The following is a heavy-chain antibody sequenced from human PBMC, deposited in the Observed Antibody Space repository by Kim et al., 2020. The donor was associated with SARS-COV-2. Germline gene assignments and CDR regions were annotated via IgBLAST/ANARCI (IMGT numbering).Heavy chain of an antibody. Sequence: SETLSLTCTVSGGSISSSGYYWGWIRQPPGKGLEWIGCIYYSGSTYYNPSLKSRVTISVDTSKNQFSLKLSSVTAADTAVYYCARLEGNMVRGVVMPCDFDIWGQGTLVTVSS. V-gene: IGHV4-39*01. CDR3: ARLEGNMVRGVVMPCDFDI. D-gene: IGHD3-10*01. CDR1: GGSISSSGYY. CDR2: IYYSGST. J-gene: IGHJ3*02.